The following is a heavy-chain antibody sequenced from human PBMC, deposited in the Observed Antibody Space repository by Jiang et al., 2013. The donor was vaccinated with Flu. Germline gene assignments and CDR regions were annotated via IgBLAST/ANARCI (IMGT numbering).Heavy chain of an antibody. D-gene: IGHD3-22*01. CDR3: ARGGRGYYYDSSDNHAFDI. CDR1: GGTFSSYA. J-gene: IGHJ3*02. CDR2: IIPIFGTA. Sequence: GAEVKKPGSSVKVSCKASGGTFSSYAISWVRQAPGQGLEWMGGIIPIFGTANYAQKFQGRVTITADESTSTAYMELSSLRSEDTAVYYCARGGRGYYYDSSDNHAFDIWGQGTMVTVSS. V-gene: IGHV1-69*01.